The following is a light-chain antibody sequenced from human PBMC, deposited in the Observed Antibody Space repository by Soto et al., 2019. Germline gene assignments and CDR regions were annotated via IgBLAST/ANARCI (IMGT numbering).Light chain of an antibody. CDR1: VLAKKY. V-gene: IGLV3-27*01. J-gene: IGLJ3*02. CDR3: YSSSDNNWV. CDR2: KDS. Sequence: SYELTQPSSVSVSPGQTARITCSGDVLAKKYARWFQQKSGQAPVLVIYKDSERPSGIPERFSGSGSGTTVTLTISGAQAADEADYYCYSSSDNNWVFGGGTKVTVL.